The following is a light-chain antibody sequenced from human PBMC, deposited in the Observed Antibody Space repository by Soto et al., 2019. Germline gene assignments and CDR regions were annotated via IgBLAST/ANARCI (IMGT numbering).Light chain of an antibody. V-gene: IGLV2-18*02. CDR3: SSYTTSSTYV. CDR1: SSDVGSYNR. CDR2: EVS. Sequence: QSALTQPPSVSGYPGQSVTISCTGTSSDVGSYNRVSWYQQPPGTAPKLMIFEVSNRPSGVPNRFSGSKSGNTASLTISGLQAEDEADYYCSSYTTSSTYVFGTGTKLTVL. J-gene: IGLJ1*01.